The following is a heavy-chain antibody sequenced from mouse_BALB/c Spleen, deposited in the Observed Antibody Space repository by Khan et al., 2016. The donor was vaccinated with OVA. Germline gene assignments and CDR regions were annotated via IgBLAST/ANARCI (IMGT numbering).Heavy chain of an antibody. CDR1: GYTFTSYV. J-gene: IGHJ2*01. Sequence: VQLQQSSPELVKPGASVKMSCKASGYTFTSYVMHWVKQKPGQGLEWVGYIYPFNDDTKYNERFKGKAALTSDKSSSTAYMELSSLTSEDSAVYFCAKNYRSGVYFDYWGQGTTLTVSS. CDR2: IYPFNDDT. V-gene: IGHV1S136*01. CDR3: AKNYRSGVYFDY. D-gene: IGHD2-14*01.